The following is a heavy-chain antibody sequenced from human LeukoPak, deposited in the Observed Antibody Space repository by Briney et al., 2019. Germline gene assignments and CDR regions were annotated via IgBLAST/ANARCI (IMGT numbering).Heavy chain of an antibody. CDR1: GFTFSNYS. Sequence: GSLRLSCAASGFTFSNYSMNLVRQAPGKGPEWVSSIATSSDYIYYADSVKGRFTISRDNAKNSLYLQMSSLRAADTAVYYCARDRDYYDSSGGMNAFDMWGQGTMVTVSS. V-gene: IGHV3-21*01. CDR2: IATSSDYI. D-gene: IGHD3-22*01. J-gene: IGHJ3*02. CDR3: ARDRDYYDSSGGMNAFDM.